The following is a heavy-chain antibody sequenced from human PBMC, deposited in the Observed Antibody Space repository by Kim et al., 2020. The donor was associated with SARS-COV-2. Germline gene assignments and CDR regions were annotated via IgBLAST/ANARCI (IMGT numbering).Heavy chain of an antibody. CDR2: IDSNGSTK. CDR1: GFSLSNYW. CDR3: EGYYFGMDV. V-gene: IGHV3-74*01. J-gene: IGHJ6*02. Sequence: GGSLRLSCAASGFSLSNYWMYWVRQVPGKGLVWVSRIDSNGSTKTYADSVKGRFTISRDSATNTLYLQMNSLRAEDTAVYYCEGYYFGMDVWGQGTTFNV.